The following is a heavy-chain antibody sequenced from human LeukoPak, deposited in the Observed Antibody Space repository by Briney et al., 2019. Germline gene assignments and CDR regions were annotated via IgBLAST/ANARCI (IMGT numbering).Heavy chain of an antibody. CDR2: IYYGGST. Sequence: SETLSLTCTVSGGSISSSSYYWGWIRQPPGKGLEWIGSIYYGGSTYYNPSLKSRVTISVDTSKNQFSLKLSSVTAADTAVYYCARDLVEGYYYYYYYMDVWGKGTTVTVS. CDR3: ARDLVEGYYYYYYYMDV. D-gene: IGHD2-21*01. CDR1: GGSISSSSYY. J-gene: IGHJ6*03. V-gene: IGHV4-39*07.